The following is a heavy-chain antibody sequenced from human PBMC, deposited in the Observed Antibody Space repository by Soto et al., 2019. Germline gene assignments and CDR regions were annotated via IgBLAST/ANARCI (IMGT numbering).Heavy chain of an antibody. CDR2: IYYSGST. V-gene: IGHV4-59*01. Sequence: ETLSLTCTVSGGSISSCYWSWIRQPPGKGLEWIGYIYYSGSTNYNPSLKRRVTISVDTSKNQFSLKLSSVTAADTAVYYCARGGSKITIFGVVISWYFDLWGRGTLVTVSS. J-gene: IGHJ2*01. D-gene: IGHD3-3*01. CDR3: ARGGSKITIFGVVISWYFDL. CDR1: GGSISSCY.